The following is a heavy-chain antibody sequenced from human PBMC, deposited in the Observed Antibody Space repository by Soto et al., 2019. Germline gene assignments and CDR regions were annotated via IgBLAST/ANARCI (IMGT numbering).Heavy chain of an antibody. V-gene: IGHV4-59*12. CDR3: ASSVTS. CDR1: GGSISSYS. CDR2: IYYSGST. J-gene: IGHJ5*02. Sequence: SETLSLTHTVFGGSISSYSWSWILQPPWKGLEWIGYIYYSGSTYYNPSLKSRVTISVDTSKNQFSLKLSSVTAADTALYYCASSVTSWGQGALVTVSS. D-gene: IGHD3-10*01.